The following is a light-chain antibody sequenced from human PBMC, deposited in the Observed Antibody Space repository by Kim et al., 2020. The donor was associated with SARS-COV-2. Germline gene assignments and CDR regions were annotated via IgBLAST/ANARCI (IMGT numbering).Light chain of an antibody. CDR1: QSVTPY. CDR2: ETS. J-gene: IGKJ1*01. V-gene: IGKV3-20*01. Sequence: EIVLTQSPGTLSLSPGERATLSCRASQSVTPYLARYQQKPGQPPRLLIYETSTRATGIPDRFSGSGSGTDFTLTISRLEPQDFAVYHCHQYGTSPGTFGPGTKVDIK. CDR3: HQYGTSPGT.